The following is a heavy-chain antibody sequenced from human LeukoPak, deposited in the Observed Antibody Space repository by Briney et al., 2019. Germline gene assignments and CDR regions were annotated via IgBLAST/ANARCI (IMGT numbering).Heavy chain of an antibody. Sequence: PSETLSLTCTVSGGSISNYYWGWIRQPPGKGLEWIGHIYYDGRTYYNPSLKSRVTMSVDTSKNQFSLKLSSVTAADTAVYYCARHRGSSSEFDPWGLGTLVTISS. CDR1: GGSISNYY. V-gene: IGHV4-59*04. CDR3: ARHRGSSSEFDP. J-gene: IGHJ5*02. CDR2: IYYDGRT. D-gene: IGHD6-6*01.